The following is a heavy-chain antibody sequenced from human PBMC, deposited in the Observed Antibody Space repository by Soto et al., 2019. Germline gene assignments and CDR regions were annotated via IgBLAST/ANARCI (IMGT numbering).Heavy chain of an antibody. V-gene: IGHV1-69*12. CDR2: IIPIFGTT. J-gene: IGHJ3*02. CDR1: GGTFSSYP. Sequence: QVQLVQSGAEVKKPGSSVKVSCKASGGTFSSYPITWVRQAPGQGLEWMGGIIPIFGTTNYAQEFQGRVTITAAQSTSTAYMELSSLRSEDTAVYYCARVREMATMAGAFDIRGQGTMVTVSS. D-gene: IGHD5-12*01. CDR3: ARVREMATMAGAFDI.